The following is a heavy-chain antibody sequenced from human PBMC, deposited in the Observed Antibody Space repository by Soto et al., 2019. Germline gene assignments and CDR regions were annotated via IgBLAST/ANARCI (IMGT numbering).Heavy chain of an antibody. J-gene: IGHJ3*01. D-gene: IGHD3-3*01. CDR1: GFALSSYW. Sequence: GGSLRLSCAASGFALSSYWMHWVRQAQGKGLVWVSRINSDGSNTIYADSVKGRFTISRDNAKNTLYLQMNSLRAEDTAVYYSARDWTHAFDLWGQGTMVTVSS. V-gene: IGHV3-74*01. CDR2: INSDGSNT. CDR3: ARDWTHAFDL.